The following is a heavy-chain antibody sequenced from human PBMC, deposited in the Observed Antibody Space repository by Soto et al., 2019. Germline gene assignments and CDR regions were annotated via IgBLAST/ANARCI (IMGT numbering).Heavy chain of an antibody. CDR1: GFTFSSYA. J-gene: IGHJ4*02. D-gene: IGHD6-19*01. V-gene: IGHV3-64D*06. CDR3: AKDRSSGWPYYFDY. CDR2: ISSNGGST. Sequence: PGGSLRLSCSASGFTFSSYAMHWVRQAPGKGLEYVSAISSNGGSTYYADSVKGRFTISRDNSKNTLYLQMSSLRAEDTAVYYCAKDRSSGWPYYFDYWGQGTLVTVSS.